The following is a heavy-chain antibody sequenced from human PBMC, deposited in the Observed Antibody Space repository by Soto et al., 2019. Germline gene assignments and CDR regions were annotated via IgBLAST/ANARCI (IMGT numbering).Heavy chain of an antibody. J-gene: IGHJ4*02. V-gene: IGHV4-59*06. Sequence: PSETLSLTCTVSGGSISSYYWSWIRQHPGKGLEWIGYIYYSGSTYYNPSLKSRVTISVDTSKKQFSLKLSSVTAADAAVYFCARDRGYESSLGLYYWGQGTLVTVSS. CDR1: GGSISSYY. CDR3: ARDRGYESSLGLYY. D-gene: IGHD3-22*01. CDR2: IYYSGST.